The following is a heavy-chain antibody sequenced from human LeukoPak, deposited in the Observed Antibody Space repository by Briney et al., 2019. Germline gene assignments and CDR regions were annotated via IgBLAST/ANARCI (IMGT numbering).Heavy chain of an antibody. CDR3: ARGASNRFDY. V-gene: IGHV3-74*01. J-gene: IGHJ4*02. CDR2: IYTDGSST. D-gene: IGHD1-14*01. CDR1: GFTMRNHW. Sequence: GGSLRLSCAASGFTMRNHWMHWVRQAPGKGLVWVSRIYTDGSSTNYADSVKGRFTISRDNAKNTLYLQMNSLRGEDTAVYYCARGASNRFDYWGQGTLVTVSS.